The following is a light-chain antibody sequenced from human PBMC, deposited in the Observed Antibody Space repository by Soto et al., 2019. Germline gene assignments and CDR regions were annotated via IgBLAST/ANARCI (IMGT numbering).Light chain of an antibody. CDR3: QQSYDSSMFN. CDR2: AAS. Sequence: DIQMTQSPSSLSASVGDRVTITCQSSQSISTSLNWYQQKPGKAPKLLIYAASSLGDGVPSRFSGSGSSTQFSLTISSLQHEDFATYYCQQSYDSSMFNFGQGTKVDIK. J-gene: IGKJ2*01. CDR1: QSISTS. V-gene: IGKV1-39*01.